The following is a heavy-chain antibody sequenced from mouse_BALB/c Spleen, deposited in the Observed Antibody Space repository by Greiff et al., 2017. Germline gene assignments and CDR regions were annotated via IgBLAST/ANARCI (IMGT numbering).Heavy chain of an antibody. CDR1: GFSLTGYG. CDR3: ARDGGPYYGYGGWYFDV. Sequence: VQLQQSGPGLVAPSQSLSITCTVSGFSLTGYGVNWVRQPPGKGLEWLGMIWGDGSTDYNSALKSRLSISKDNSKSQVFLKMNSLQTDDTARYYCARDGGPYYGYGGWYFDVWGAGTTVTVSS. J-gene: IGHJ1*01. D-gene: IGHD2-9*01. V-gene: IGHV2-6-7*01. CDR2: IWGDGST.